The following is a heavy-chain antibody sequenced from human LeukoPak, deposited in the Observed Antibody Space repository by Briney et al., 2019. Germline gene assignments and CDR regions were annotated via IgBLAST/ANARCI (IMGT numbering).Heavy chain of an antibody. Sequence: GASVKVSCKASGGTFSSYAISWVRQAPGQGLEWMGGIIPIFGTANYAQKFQGRVTITADESTSTAYLELSSLRSEDTAVYYCAVPPATQYYFDYWGQETLVTVP. CDR3: AVPPATQYYFDY. D-gene: IGHD2-15*01. CDR1: GGTFSSYA. CDR2: IIPIFGTA. V-gene: IGHV1-69*01. J-gene: IGHJ4*02.